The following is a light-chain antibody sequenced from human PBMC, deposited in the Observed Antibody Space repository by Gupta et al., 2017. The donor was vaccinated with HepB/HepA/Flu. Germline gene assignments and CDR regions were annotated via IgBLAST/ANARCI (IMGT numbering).Light chain of an antibody. CDR2: DDR. J-gene: IGLJ2*01. Sequence: SYVLTQPPSVSVAPGQTASITCDGNNIGEKYVHWYHQKPGQAPVLVVYDDRERPSRIPQRFSGSNSGNTATITISGVEGGEEADYYYQVWDSISDNNVLFGGGTKLTVL. CDR1: NIGEKY. CDR3: QVWDSISDNNVL. V-gene: IGLV3-21*02.